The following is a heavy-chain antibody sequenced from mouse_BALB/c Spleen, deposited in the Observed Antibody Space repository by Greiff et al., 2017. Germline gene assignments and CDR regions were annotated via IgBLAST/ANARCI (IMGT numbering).Heavy chain of an antibody. CDR1: GYTFTDYN. J-gene: IGHJ1*01. CDR2: IYPYNGGT. D-gene: IGHD1-1*01. CDR3: ARGALYGSSCFDV. Sequence: VQLKESGPELVKPGASVKISCKASGYTFTDYNMHWVKQSHGKSLEWIGYIYPYNGGTGYNQKFKSKATLTVDNSSSTAYMELRSLTSEDSAVYYCARGALYGSSCFDVWGAGTTVTVSS. V-gene: IGHV1S29*02.